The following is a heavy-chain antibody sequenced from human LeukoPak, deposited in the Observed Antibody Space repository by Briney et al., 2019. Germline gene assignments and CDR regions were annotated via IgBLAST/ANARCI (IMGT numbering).Heavy chain of an antibody. V-gene: IGHV3-30-3*01. J-gene: IGHJ3*02. CDR1: GFTFSSYA. CDR3: ARDPPYYYDSSGYFGAFDI. Sequence: GGSLRLSCAASGFTFSSYATHWVRQAPGKGLEWVAVISYDGSNKYYADSVKGRFTISRDNSKNTLYLQMNSLRAEDTAVYYCARDPPYYYDSSGYFGAFDIWGQGTMVTVSS. D-gene: IGHD3-22*01. CDR2: ISYDGSNK.